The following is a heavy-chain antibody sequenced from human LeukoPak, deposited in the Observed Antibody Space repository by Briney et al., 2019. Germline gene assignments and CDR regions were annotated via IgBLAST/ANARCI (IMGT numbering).Heavy chain of an antibody. CDR1: GGFISSYY. CDR3: ASGSYFYYFDY. J-gene: IGHJ4*02. CDR2: IYYSGST. V-gene: IGHV4-59*01. D-gene: IGHD1-26*01. Sequence: SETLSLTCTVSGGFISSYYWSWIRQPPGKGLEWIGYIYYSGSTNYNPSLKSRVTISVDTSKNQFSLKLSSVTAADTAVYYCASGSYFYYFDYWGQGTLVTVSS.